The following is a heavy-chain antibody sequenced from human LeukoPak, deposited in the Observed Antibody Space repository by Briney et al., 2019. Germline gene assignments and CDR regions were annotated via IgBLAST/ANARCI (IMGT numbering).Heavy chain of an antibody. CDR1: GDPISSGDYY. Sequence: SETLSLTCTVSGDPISSGDYYWSWIRQPPGEGLEWIGYIYSSGSTYYNPSLKSRVIISVDTSKNQFSLKLSSVTAADTAVYYCARAYGYSTGWYLSDWGQGTLVTVSS. CDR3: ARAYGYSTGWYLSD. V-gene: IGHV4-30-4*01. D-gene: IGHD6-19*01. J-gene: IGHJ4*02. CDR2: IYSSGST.